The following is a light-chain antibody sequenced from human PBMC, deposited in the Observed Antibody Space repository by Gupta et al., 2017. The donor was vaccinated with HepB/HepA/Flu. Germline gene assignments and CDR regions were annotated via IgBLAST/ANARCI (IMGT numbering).Light chain of an antibody. Sequence: ILITQPPLSLPVLPGEPASISCRSSQSPLHTNGYHYLDWYLPKPGQSPQLLIYLASRRASGVPDRFSGSGSGTGFTLKLSRVEAEDVGVYYGMQAIQNRRAFGQGTKVEI. CDR1: QSPLHTNGYHY. J-gene: IGKJ1*01. CDR2: LAS. V-gene: IGKV2-28*01. CDR3: MQAIQNRRA.